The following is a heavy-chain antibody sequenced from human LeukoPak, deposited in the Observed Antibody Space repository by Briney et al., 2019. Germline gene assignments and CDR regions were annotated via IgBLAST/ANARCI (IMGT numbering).Heavy chain of an antibody. J-gene: IGHJ4*02. CDR1: GFTFSSYG. V-gene: IGHV3-23*01. CDR3: AKGREIYGYPFDY. D-gene: IGHD5-18*01. CDR2: IRASGDTT. Sequence: PGGSLRLSCAVSGFTFSSYGMSWVRQAPGEGLEWVSVIRASGDTTFYADSVKGRFTISRDNSKSTLYLQMNSLRAEDTAVYYCAKGREIYGYPFDYWGQGTLVTVSS.